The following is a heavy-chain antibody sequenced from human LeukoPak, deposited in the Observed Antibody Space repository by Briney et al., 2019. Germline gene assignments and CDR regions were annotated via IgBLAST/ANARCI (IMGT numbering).Heavy chain of an antibody. J-gene: IGHJ6*03. V-gene: IGHV3-30*02. D-gene: IGHD6-13*01. Sequence: PGGSLRLSCAASGFTFSSYGMHWVRQAPGKGLEWVAFIRYDGSNKYYADSVKGRFTISRDNSKNTLYLQTNSLRAEDTAVYYCAKDAATSSWYNPYYYYYMDVWGKGTTVTISS. CDR3: AKDAATSSWYNPYYYYYMDV. CDR1: GFTFSSYG. CDR2: IRYDGSNK.